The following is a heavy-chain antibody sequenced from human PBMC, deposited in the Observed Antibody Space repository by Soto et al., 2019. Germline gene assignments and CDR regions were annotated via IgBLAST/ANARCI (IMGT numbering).Heavy chain of an antibody. Sequence: QVQLVQSGVEVQMPGASVKLSCKTYGYAFTNYGVTWVRQVSGQGLEWIGWVSGYNRNTNYAQKFEDRVIMTTDTSTTTAHMELRSLRSDDTGIYYCARERQWEPLLYWGRGTLLTVSP. V-gene: IGHV1-18*01. CDR1: GYAFTNYG. CDR2: VSGYNRNT. J-gene: IGHJ4*02. CDR3: ARERQWEPLLY. D-gene: IGHD1-26*01.